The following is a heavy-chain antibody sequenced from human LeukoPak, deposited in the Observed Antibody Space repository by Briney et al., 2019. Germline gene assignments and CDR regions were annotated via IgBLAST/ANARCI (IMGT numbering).Heavy chain of an antibody. Sequence: EPSETLSLTCAVYGGSFSGYYWSWIRQPPGKGPEWIGEINHSGSTNYNPSLKSRVTISVDTSKNQFSLKLSSVTAADTAVYYCARGRITMVRGVYNMDVWGKGTTVTVSS. V-gene: IGHV4-34*01. J-gene: IGHJ6*03. CDR3: ARGRITMVRGVYNMDV. CDR1: GGSFSGYY. D-gene: IGHD3-10*01. CDR2: INHSGST.